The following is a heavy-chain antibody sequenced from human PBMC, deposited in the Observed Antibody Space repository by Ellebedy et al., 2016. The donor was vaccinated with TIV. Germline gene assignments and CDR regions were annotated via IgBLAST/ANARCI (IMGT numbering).Heavy chain of an antibody. CDR3: ARPTVPATICGACGMDV. J-gene: IGHJ6*02. CDR1: GFTVGSNF. D-gene: IGHD2-2*01. Sequence: PGGSLRLSCAASGFTVGSNFMTWVRQAPGKGLEWVSVIYGGGTIRYADSVKGRFTISRDNSKNTVDLQMKSLRAEDTAVYYCARPTVPATICGACGMDVWGQGTTVIVSS. V-gene: IGHV3-53*01. CDR2: IYGGGTI.